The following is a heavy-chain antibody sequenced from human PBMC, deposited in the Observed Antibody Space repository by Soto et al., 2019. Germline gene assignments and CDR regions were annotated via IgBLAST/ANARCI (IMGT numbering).Heavy chain of an antibody. J-gene: IGHJ4*02. D-gene: IGHD3-22*01. Sequence: GGSLRLSCAASGFTFSSYAMSWFRQAPGKGLEWVSAISGSGGSTYYADSVKGRFTISRDNSKNTLYLQMNSLRAEDTAVYYCAKGYYDSSGPWTGFDYWGQGTLVTVSS. V-gene: IGHV3-23*01. CDR2: ISGSGGST. CDR3: AKGYYDSSGPWTGFDY. CDR1: GFTFSSYA.